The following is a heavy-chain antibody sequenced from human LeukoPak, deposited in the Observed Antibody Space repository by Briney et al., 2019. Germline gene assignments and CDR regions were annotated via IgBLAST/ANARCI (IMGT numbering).Heavy chain of an antibody. CDR3: KRVNTYYDVDGWFDP. CDR2: ISYDSYNK. CDR1: GFTFGSYS. J-gene: IGHJ5*02. D-gene: IGHD3-16*01. Sequence: GGSLRLSCAASGFTFGSYSMHWVRQAPGRGLEWVAVISYDSYNKWFAESVKGRFTISRDNSKNTLYLHMNSLRVEDTAVYYCKRVNTYYDVDGWFDPWGQGTLDTVSS. V-gene: IGHV3-30-3*01.